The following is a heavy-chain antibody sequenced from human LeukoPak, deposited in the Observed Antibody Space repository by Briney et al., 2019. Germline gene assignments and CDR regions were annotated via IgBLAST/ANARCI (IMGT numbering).Heavy chain of an antibody. D-gene: IGHD3-10*01. CDR3: AGDGWLPGADYYYYMDV. V-gene: IGHV4-30-4*08. Sequence: SETLSLTCTVSGGSISSGDYYWSWIRQPPGKGLEWIGYIYYSGSTYYNPSLKSRVTISVDTSKNQFSLKLSSVTAADTAVYYCAGDGWLPGADYYYYMDVWGKGTTVTVSS. CDR1: GGSISSGDYY. CDR2: IYYSGST. J-gene: IGHJ6*03.